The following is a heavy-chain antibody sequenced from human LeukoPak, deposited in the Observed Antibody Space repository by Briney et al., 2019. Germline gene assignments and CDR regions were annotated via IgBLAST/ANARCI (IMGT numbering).Heavy chain of an antibody. CDR1: GFTFSSYA. V-gene: IGHV3-23*01. J-gene: IGHJ6*02. D-gene: IGHD4-17*01. Sequence: GGSLRLSCAASGFTFSSYAMSWVLQAPGKGLEWVSAISGSGGSTYYADSVKGRFTISRDNSKNTLYLQMNSLRAEDAAVYYCAKDLFRTVTTFYYYYGMDVWGQGTTVTVSS. CDR3: AKDLFRTVTTFYYYYGMDV. CDR2: ISGSGGST.